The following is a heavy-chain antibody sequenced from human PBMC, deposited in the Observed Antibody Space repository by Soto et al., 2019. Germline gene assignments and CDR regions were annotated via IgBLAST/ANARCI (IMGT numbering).Heavy chain of an antibody. J-gene: IGHJ4*02. CDR3: ARGQGGYDDNDMDYFDY. Sequence: QVQLVESGGGVVQPGRSLRLSCAASGFTFSSYAMHWVRQAPGKGLEWVAVISYDGSNKYYADSVKGRFTISRDNSKNTLYLQMNSLRAEDTAVYCCARGQGGYDDNDMDYFDYWGQGTLVTVSS. D-gene: IGHD5-12*01. CDR1: GFTFSSYA. V-gene: IGHV3-30-3*01. CDR2: ISYDGSNK.